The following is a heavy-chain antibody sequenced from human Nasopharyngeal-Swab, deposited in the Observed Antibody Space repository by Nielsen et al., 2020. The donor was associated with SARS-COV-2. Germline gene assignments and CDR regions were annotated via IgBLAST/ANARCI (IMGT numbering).Heavy chain of an antibody. Sequence: LSCTVSGGSISSGGYYWSWIRPHPGKGLEWIGYIYYSGSTYYNPSLKSRVTISVDTSKNQFSLKLNSVTTADTAVYYCARASTVTTFFDLWGRGTLVTVSS. V-gene: IGHV4-31*03. J-gene: IGHJ2*01. CDR2: IYYSGST. CDR1: GGSISSGGYY. D-gene: IGHD4-17*01. CDR3: ARASTVTTFFDL.